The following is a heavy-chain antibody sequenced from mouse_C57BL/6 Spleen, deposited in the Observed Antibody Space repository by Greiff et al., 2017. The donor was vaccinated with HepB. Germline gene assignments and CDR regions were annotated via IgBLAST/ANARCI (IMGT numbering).Heavy chain of an antibody. Sequence: VHLVESGAELARPGASVKMSCKASGYTFTSYTMHWVKQRPGQGLEWIGYINPRSGYTKYNQKFKDKATLTADKSSSTAYMQLSSLTSEDSAVYYCAREGGSSYYYAMDYWGQGTSVTVSS. J-gene: IGHJ4*01. CDR2: INPRSGYT. CDR3: AREGGSSYYYAMDY. CDR1: GYTFTSYT. V-gene: IGHV1-4*01. D-gene: IGHD1-1*01.